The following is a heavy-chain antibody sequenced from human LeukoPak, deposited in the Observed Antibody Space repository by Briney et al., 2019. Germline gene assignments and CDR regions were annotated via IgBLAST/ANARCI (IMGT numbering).Heavy chain of an antibody. CDR2: IYHSGST. J-gene: IGHJ6*02. CDR1: GGSISSGGYS. Sequence: SETLSLTCAVSGGSISSGGYSWSWIRQPPGKGLEWIGYIYHSGSTYYNPSLKSRVTISVDRSKNQFSLKLSSVTAADTAVYYCARAILRYSYGYDYYYYGMDVWGQGTTVTVSS. D-gene: IGHD5-18*01. V-gene: IGHV4-30-2*01. CDR3: ARAILRYSYGYDYYYYGMDV.